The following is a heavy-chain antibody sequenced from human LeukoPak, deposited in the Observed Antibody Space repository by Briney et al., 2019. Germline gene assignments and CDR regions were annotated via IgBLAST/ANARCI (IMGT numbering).Heavy chain of an antibody. CDR3: VPRGSSMVRGFDY. CDR2: INPNSGGT. J-gene: IGHJ4*02. V-gene: IGHV1-2*02. Sequence: ASVKVSCEASGYTFTGYYMHWVRQAPGQGLEWMGWINPNSGGTNYAQKFQGRVTMTTDTSISTAYMELSRLRSDDTAVYYCVPRGSSMVRGFDYWGQGTLVTVSS. CDR1: GYTFTGYY. D-gene: IGHD3-10*01.